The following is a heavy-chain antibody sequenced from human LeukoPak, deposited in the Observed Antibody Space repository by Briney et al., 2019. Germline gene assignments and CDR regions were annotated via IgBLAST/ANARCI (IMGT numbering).Heavy chain of an antibody. Sequence: MASETLSLTCAVYGGSFSGYYWSWIRQPPGKGLEWIGEINHSGSTNYNPSLKSRVTISVDTSKNQFSLKLSSVTAADTAVYYCAKTADGYCYYYGMDVWGQGTTVTVSS. CDR2: INHSGST. D-gene: IGHD5-24*01. CDR3: AKTADGYCYYYGMDV. V-gene: IGHV4-34*01. CDR1: GGSFSGYY. J-gene: IGHJ6*02.